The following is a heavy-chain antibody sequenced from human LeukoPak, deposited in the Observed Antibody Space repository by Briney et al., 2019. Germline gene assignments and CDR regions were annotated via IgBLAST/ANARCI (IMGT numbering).Heavy chain of an antibody. Sequence: PSETLSLTCTVSGGSISSSSYYWGWIRQPPGKGLEWIGSIYYSGSTYYNPSLKSRVTISVDTSKNQFSLKLSSVTAADTAVYYCAREGYYYGSGSYYNFDYWGQGTLVTVSS. CDR2: IYYSGST. CDR3: AREGYYYGSGSYYNFDY. D-gene: IGHD3-10*01. CDR1: GGSISSSSYY. J-gene: IGHJ4*02. V-gene: IGHV4-39*07.